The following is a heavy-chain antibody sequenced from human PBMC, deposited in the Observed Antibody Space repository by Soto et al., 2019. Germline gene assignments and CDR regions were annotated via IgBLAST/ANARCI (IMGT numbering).Heavy chain of an antibody. Sequence: SETLSLTCAVYGGSFSVYYWSWIRQPPGKGLEWIGEINHSGSTNYNPSLKSRVTISVDTSKNQFSLKLSSVTAADTAVYYCARGEWLLSGDWFDPWGQGTLVTVSS. J-gene: IGHJ5*02. CDR1: GGSFSVYY. CDR2: INHSGST. CDR3: ARGEWLLSGDWFDP. D-gene: IGHD3-3*01. V-gene: IGHV4-34*01.